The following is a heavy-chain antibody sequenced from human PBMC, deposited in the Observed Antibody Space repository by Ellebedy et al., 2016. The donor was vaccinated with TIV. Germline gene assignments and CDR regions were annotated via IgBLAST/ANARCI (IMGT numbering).Heavy chain of an antibody. Sequence: PGGSLRLSCAASGFTFDAHAMHWVRQAPGKGLEWVSGITWNSGSIQYADSVQGRFTISRDNAKNSLYLQMNTLRTEDTALYYCAAWRWSAFDIWGRGTMVTVSS. CDR1: GFTFDAHA. CDR3: AAWRWSAFDI. CDR2: ITWNSGSI. J-gene: IGHJ3*02. V-gene: IGHV3-9*01. D-gene: IGHD3-3*01.